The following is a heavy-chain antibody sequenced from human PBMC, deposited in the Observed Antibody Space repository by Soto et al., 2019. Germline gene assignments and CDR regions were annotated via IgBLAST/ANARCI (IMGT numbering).Heavy chain of an antibody. V-gene: IGHV1-18*01. CDR1: GYSFRTHG. CDR2: ISTYDDKT. CDR3: ARDLGYCHSSGCFTNWFHP. D-gene: IGHD6-19*01. Sequence: QVQLVQSGAEVKTPGASVKVSCRASGYSFRTHGISWVRQAPGQGLEWMGWISTYDDKTNFPQKFQGRITMTTDTSTSTAYMDLRSLRSDDTAVYFCARDLGYCHSSGCFTNWFHPWGQGTLVTVSS. J-gene: IGHJ5*02.